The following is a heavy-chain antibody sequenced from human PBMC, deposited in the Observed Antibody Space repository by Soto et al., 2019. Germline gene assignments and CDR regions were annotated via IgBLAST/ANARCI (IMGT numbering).Heavy chain of an antibody. CDR1: GFTFSDYY. CDR3: ARDPNKSSSWGIEP. Sequence: QVQLVESGGGLVKPGGSLRLSCAGSGFTFSDYYMTWIRQAPGKGLEWVSHISYGSSYTNYADSLKGRFTNPRDNAKNSLSLKMINLRTDDTAVDFCARDPNKSSSWGIEPWGRGALVTGSS. V-gene: IGHV3-11*06. J-gene: IGHJ5*02. CDR2: ISYGSSYT. D-gene: IGHD6-6*01.